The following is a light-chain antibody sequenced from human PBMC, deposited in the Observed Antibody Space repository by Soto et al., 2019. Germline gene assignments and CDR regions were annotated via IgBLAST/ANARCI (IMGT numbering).Light chain of an antibody. CDR2: LGS. CDR3: MQGTHWPRT. Sequence: DIVMTQSPLSLPVTPGEPASISCRSSQILLHSNGDTYLDWYLQKPGQSPQLLIYLGSNRASGVPDRFSGSGSGTDFTLKISRVETEDVGVYYCMQGTHWPRTFGQGTKVDIK. CDR1: QILLHSNGDTY. J-gene: IGKJ1*01. V-gene: IGKV2-28*01.